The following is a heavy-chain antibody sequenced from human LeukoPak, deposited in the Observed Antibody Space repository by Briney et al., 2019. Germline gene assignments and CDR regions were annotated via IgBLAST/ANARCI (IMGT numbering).Heavy chain of an antibody. CDR2: INHSGST. CDR3: ARGLGYCSGGSCYGYYYYGMDV. V-gene: IGHV4-34*01. Sequence: PSETLSLTCAVYGGSFSGYYWSWIRQPPGKGLEWIGEINHSGSTNYNPSLKSRVTISVDTSKNQFSLKLSSVTAADTAVYYCARGLGYCSGGSCYGYYYYGMDVWGQGTTVTVSS. D-gene: IGHD2-15*01. CDR1: GGSFSGYY. J-gene: IGHJ6*02.